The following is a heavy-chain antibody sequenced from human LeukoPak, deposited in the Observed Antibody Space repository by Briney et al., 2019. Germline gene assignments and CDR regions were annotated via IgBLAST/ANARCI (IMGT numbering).Heavy chain of an antibody. V-gene: IGHV3-21*01. CDR3: ATTPWAPPDCGGDCYSEVDY. D-gene: IGHD2-21*01. CDR1: GFTFSSYS. Sequence: GGSLRLSCAASGFTFSSYSMNWVRQAPGKGLEWVSSISSSSSYINYADSVKGRFTISRDNAKNSLYLQMNSLRAEDTAVYYCATTPWAPPDCGGDCYSEVDYWGQGTLVTVSS. CDR2: ISSSSSYI. J-gene: IGHJ4*02.